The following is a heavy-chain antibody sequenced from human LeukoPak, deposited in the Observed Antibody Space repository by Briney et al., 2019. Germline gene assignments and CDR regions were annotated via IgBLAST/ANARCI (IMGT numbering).Heavy chain of an antibody. Sequence: GGSLRLSCAASGFTFSNYAMSWVRQAPGKGLEWVSAISGSGGSTYYADSVKGRFTISRDNSKNTLYLQMNSLRAEDTAVYYCAKDEIITMVRGCIDYWGQGTLVTVSS. CDR3: AKDEIITMVRGCIDY. D-gene: IGHD3-10*01. CDR1: GFTFSNYA. J-gene: IGHJ4*02. V-gene: IGHV3-23*01. CDR2: ISGSGGST.